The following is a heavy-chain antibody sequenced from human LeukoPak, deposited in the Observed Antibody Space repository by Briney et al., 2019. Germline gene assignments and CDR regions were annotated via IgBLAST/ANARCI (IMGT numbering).Heavy chain of an antibody. CDR1: GASISDYY. D-gene: IGHD6-13*01. V-gene: IGHV4-59*13. CDR2: IYYRGRT. Sequence: PSETLSLTCTVSGASISDYYWNWIRQPPGKGLGWIGYIYYRGRTNHNPSLKSRVTISVDTSKNQFSLKLSSVTAADTAVYYCARAKAAAGIDYFDYWGQGTLVTVSS. CDR3: ARAKAAAGIDYFDY. J-gene: IGHJ4*02.